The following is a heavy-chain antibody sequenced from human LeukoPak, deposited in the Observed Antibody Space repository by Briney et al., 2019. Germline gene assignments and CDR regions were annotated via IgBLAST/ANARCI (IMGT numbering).Heavy chain of an antibody. CDR2: ISSGSGTI. Sequence: GGSLRLSCSASGFSFSSYSMNWVRQAPGKGLEYVSYISSGSGTIYYADSVQGRFTISRDNAKNSLYLQMNSLSAEDTAVYYCARAQKYSYDAFDIWGQGTMVTVSS. CDR1: GFSFSSYS. V-gene: IGHV3-48*04. CDR3: ARAQKYSYDAFDI. J-gene: IGHJ3*02. D-gene: IGHD4-11*01.